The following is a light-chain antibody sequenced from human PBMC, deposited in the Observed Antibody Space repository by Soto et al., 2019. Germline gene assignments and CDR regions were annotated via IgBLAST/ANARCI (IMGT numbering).Light chain of an antibody. V-gene: IGLV1-44*01. Sequence: QSVLTQPPSASGTPGQRVTISCSGSSSNIGTYTVNWYQQLPGTAPKLLIYSNSQRPSGVPDRFSGSKSGTSASLVISGLRSDDEADYSCAAWDDSLKGPAFGGGTKLTVL. CDR1: SSNIGTYT. CDR2: SNS. CDR3: AAWDDSLKGPA. J-gene: IGLJ3*02.